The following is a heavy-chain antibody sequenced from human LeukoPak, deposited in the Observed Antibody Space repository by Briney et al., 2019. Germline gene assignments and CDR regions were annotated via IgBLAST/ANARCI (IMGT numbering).Heavy chain of an antibody. V-gene: IGHV4-4*07. J-gene: IGHJ3*02. CDR3: AHYYDSRGVGAFDS. D-gene: IGHD3-22*01. CDR2: IYTSGST. CDR1: GGSISSYY. Sequence: PSETLSLTCTVSGGSISSYYWSWIRQPAGKGLEWIGRIYTSGSTNYNPSLKSRVTMSVDTSKNQFSLKLSSVTAADTAVYYCAHYYDSRGVGAFDSWGQGTMVTVSS.